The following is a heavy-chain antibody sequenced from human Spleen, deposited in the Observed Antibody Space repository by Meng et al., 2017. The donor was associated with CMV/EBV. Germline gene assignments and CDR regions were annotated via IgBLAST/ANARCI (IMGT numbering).Heavy chain of an antibody. CDR2: IYPGDSDT. J-gene: IGHJ4*02. V-gene: IGHV5-51*01. Sequence: GESLKISCKGSGYSFTSYWIGWVRQMPGKGLEWMGIIYPGDSDTRYSPSFQGQVTISADKSISTAYLQWSSLKASGTAMYYCARQYCSSTSCYFIDYWGQGTLVTVSS. CDR1: GYSFTSYW. CDR3: ARQYCSSTSCYFIDY. D-gene: IGHD2-2*01.